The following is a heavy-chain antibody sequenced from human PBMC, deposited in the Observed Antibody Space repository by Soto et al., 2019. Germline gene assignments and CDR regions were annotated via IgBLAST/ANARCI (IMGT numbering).Heavy chain of an antibody. CDR3: ARIPLLQGGWFDP. D-gene: IGHD1-26*01. CDR2: IYYTGST. V-gene: IGHV4-30-4*01. Sequence: LSLTCTVSGDSINTGDYYWSWLRQPPRKGLEWIGYIYYTGSTYYNPSLKSQFTISIDTSKTQFSLKVNSVTAADTAVYYCARIPLLQGGWFDPWGQGTLVTVSS. J-gene: IGHJ5*02. CDR1: GDSINTGDYY.